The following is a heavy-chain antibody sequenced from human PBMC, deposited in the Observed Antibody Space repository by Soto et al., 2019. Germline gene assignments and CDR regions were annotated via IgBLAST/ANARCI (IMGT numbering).Heavy chain of an antibody. Sequence: QVQLVESGGGVVQPGRSLRLSCAASGFTFSSYGMHWVRQAPGKGLEWVAVIWYDGSNKYYADSVKGRFTISRDNSKNTLYLQMNSLRAEDTAVYYCARDQGGSGLLWFGELYYWGQGTLVTVSS. CDR2: IWYDGSNK. CDR3: ARDQGGSGLLWFGELYY. V-gene: IGHV3-33*01. J-gene: IGHJ4*02. D-gene: IGHD3-10*01. CDR1: GFTFSSYG.